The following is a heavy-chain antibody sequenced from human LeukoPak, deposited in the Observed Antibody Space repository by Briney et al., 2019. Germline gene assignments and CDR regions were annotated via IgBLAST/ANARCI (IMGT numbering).Heavy chain of an antibody. CDR3: ARDAGYSSGWYVDY. J-gene: IGHJ4*02. Sequence: SETLSLTCTVSGGSISSGGYYWSCILLHQGKGVEWIGYIYYSGSTYYNPSLKSRVTISVDTSKNQFSLKLSSVTAADTAVYYCARDAGYSSGWYVDYWGQGTLVTVSS. D-gene: IGHD6-19*01. V-gene: IGHV4-31*03. CDR1: GGSISSGGYY. CDR2: IYYSGST.